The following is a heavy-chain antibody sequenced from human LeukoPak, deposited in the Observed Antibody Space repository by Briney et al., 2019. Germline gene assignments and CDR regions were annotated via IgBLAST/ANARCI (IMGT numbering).Heavy chain of an antibody. CDR2: ISGDGGST. V-gene: IGHV3-43*02. CDR3: AKGPYYDFWSGAYYFDY. D-gene: IGHD3-3*01. CDR1: GFTFDDYA. Sequence: GGSLRLSCAASGFTFDDYAMHWVRQAPGKGLEWVSLISGDGGSTYYADSVKGRFTISRDNSKNSLYLQMNSLRTQDTALYYCAKGPYYDFWSGAYYFDYWGQGTLVTVSS. J-gene: IGHJ4*02.